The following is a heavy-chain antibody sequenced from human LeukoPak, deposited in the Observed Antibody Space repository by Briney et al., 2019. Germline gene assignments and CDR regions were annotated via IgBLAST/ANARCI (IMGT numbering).Heavy chain of an antibody. D-gene: IGHD4-17*01. J-gene: IGHJ1*01. CDR1: GYTFTSYG. V-gene: IGHV1-18*01. Sequence: ASVKVSCKASGYTFTSYGISWVRQAPGQGLEWMGWISAYNGNTNYAQKLQGRVTMTTDTSTSTAYMELRSLRSGDTAVYYCARDRPFYGDYDLEYFQHWGQGTLVTVSS. CDR2: ISAYNGNT. CDR3: ARDRPFYGDYDLEYFQH.